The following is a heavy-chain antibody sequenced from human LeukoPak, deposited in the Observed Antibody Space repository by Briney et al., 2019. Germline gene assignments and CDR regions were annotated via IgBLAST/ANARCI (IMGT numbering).Heavy chain of an antibody. CDR2: INSDGSST. CDR3: ARGDPSWGVVVISEAHY. V-gene: IGHV3-74*01. D-gene: IGHD3-22*01. Sequence: GGSLRLSCAASGFTFSSYWMHWVRQAPGEGLVWVSRINSDGSSTSYADSVKGRFTISRDNAKDTLHLQMNSLRVEDTAVYYCARGDPSWGVVVISEAHYWGQRILVTVSS. CDR1: GFTFSSYW. J-gene: IGHJ4*02.